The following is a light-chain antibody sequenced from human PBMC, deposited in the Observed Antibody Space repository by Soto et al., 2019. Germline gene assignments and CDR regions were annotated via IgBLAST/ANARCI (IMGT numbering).Light chain of an antibody. CDR2: EAS. Sequence: EIVMTQTPLSLSVTPGQPASISCKSSQTLLHRDGKTSVCWYLQKAGQPPQLLIYEASNRFSGVSERFSGSGSGTDFTLKISRVEAEDGGVYHCMQSLQSPYTFGQGTNLEIK. J-gene: IGKJ2*01. V-gene: IGKV2D-29*01. CDR1: QTLLHRDGKTS. CDR3: MQSLQSPYT.